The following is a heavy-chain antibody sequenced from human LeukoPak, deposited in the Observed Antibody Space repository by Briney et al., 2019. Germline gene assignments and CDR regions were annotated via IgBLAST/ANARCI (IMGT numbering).Heavy chain of an antibody. CDR1: GYTFTSYC. J-gene: IGHJ6*03. Sequence: GASVKVSCKASGYTFTSYCMHWVRQAPGQGLEWMGIINPSGGSTSYAQKFQGRVTMTRDMSTSTAHMELSSLRSEDTAVYYCARGGPVPAAMRFYYYYYYMDVWGKGTTVTVSS. CDR3: ARGGPVPAAMRFYYYYYYMDV. V-gene: IGHV1-46*01. CDR2: INPSGGST. D-gene: IGHD2-2*01.